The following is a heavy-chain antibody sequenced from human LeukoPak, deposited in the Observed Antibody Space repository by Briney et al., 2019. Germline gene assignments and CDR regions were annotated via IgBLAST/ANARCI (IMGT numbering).Heavy chain of an antibody. Sequence: PGESLKISCKGSGYSFSSYCIAWVRQMPGKGLEWMGIIYPGDSDTRYSPSFQGQVTISADKSISTAYLQWSSLKASDTAMYYCARKSSTGTPHYYYGMDVWGQGTTVTVSS. CDR3: ARKSSTGTPHYYYGMDV. J-gene: IGHJ6*02. D-gene: IGHD6-13*01. CDR2: IYPGDSDT. V-gene: IGHV5-51*01. CDR1: GYSFSSYC.